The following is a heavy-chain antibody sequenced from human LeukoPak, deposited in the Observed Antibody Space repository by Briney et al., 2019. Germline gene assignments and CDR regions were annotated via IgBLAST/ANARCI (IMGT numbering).Heavy chain of an antibody. CDR3: ARGLVGATDWFDP. J-gene: IGHJ5*02. CDR1: GGSFSGYY. Sequence: SETLSLTCAVYGGSFSGYYWSWIRQPPVKGLEWIGEINHSGSTNYNPSLKSRVTISVDTSKNQFSLKLSSVTAADTAVYYCARGLVGATDWFDPWGQGTLVTVSS. CDR2: INHSGST. V-gene: IGHV4-34*01. D-gene: IGHD1-26*01.